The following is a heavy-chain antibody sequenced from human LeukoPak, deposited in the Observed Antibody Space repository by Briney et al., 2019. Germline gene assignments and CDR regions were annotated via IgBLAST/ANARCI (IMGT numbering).Heavy chain of an antibody. CDR2: ISSSTSYI. J-gene: IGHJ4*02. CDR1: GFTFSSYS. D-gene: IGHD4-17*01. CDR3: ARAGGSTVSHSDY. Sequence: GGSLRLSCAASGFTFSSYSMNWIRQAPGKGLEWVSSISSSTSYIYYADSVKGRFTISKDNAKNSLYLQMNSLRAEDTAVHYCARAGGSTVSHSDYWGQGTLVTVSS. V-gene: IGHV3-21*01.